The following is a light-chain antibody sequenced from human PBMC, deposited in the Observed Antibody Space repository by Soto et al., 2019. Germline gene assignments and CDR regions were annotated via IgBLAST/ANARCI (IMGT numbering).Light chain of an antibody. Sequence: QSVLTQPASVSGSPGQSITISCTGTSSDVGSHNFVSWYQQHPGKAPELIIYGVTNRTLGVSHRFSGSKSGNTASLTISGLQAGDEADYYCYSYVGSISFGGGTELTVL. CDR3: YSYVGSIS. CDR1: SSDVGSHNF. CDR2: GVT. V-gene: IGLV2-23*02. J-gene: IGLJ2*01.